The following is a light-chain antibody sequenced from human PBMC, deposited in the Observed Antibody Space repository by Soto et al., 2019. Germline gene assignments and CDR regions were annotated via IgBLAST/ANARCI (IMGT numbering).Light chain of an antibody. Sequence: NFMLTQPHSVSESPGKTVTISCTGNGGSIASNFVQWYQQRPGSAPTTVIYENNHRSSGVPDRFSGSIDSSSNSASLTISGLKTEDEADYYCQSYDTSTHVIFGGGTKLTVL. V-gene: IGLV6-57*02. CDR2: ENN. CDR3: QSYDTSTHVI. J-gene: IGLJ2*01. CDR1: GGSIASNF.